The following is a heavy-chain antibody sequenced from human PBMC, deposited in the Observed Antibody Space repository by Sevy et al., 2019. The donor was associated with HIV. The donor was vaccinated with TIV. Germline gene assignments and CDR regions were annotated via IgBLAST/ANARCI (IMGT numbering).Heavy chain of an antibody. V-gene: IGHV3-7*01. Sequence: GGSLRLSCAASGFTFSSYWMCWVRQAPGKGLEWVATINQDGSETFYVDSVKGRFTISRHNPRKSLYLQMNSLSAEDTAVHYCARLFYGSADYWGQGTLVTVSS. J-gene: IGHJ4*02. CDR3: ARLFYGSADY. CDR1: GFTFSSYW. CDR2: INQDGSET. D-gene: IGHD3-10*01.